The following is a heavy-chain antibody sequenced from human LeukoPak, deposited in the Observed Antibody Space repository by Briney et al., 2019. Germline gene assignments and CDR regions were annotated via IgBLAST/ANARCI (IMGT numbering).Heavy chain of an antibody. D-gene: IGHD1-26*01. V-gene: IGHV3-33*01. CDR1: GFTFSSYG. Sequence: QSGGSLRLSCAASGFTFSSYGMHWVRQAPGKGLEWVAVIWYDGSSKYYADSVKGRFTISRDNSKNTLYLQMNSLRAEDTAVYYCARDVVGATAGEFYFDYWGQGTLVTVSS. CDR3: ARDVVGATAGEFYFDY. J-gene: IGHJ4*02. CDR2: IWYDGSSK.